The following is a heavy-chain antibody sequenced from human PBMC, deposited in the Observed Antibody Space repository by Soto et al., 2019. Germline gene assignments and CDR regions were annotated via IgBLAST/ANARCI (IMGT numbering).Heavy chain of an antibody. V-gene: IGHV1-3*01. CDR2: INAGNGNT. Sequence: GPSVKVSCKASGYTFTSYAMHWVRQAPGQRLEWMGWINAGNGNTKYSQKFQGRVTITRDTSASTAYMELSSLRSEDTAVYYCARGSGPMIEWHWGQGTLVTVSS. CDR3: ARGSGPMIEWH. J-gene: IGHJ4*02. CDR1: GYTFTSYA. D-gene: IGHD3-22*01.